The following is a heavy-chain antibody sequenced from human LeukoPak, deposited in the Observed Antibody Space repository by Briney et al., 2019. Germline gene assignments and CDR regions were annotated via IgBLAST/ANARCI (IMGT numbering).Heavy chain of an antibody. CDR3: AWTPWIQLWPARVDV. Sequence: ASVKVSCKASGGTFSSYAISWVRQAPGQGLEWMGGIIPIFGTANYAQKFQGRVTITADESTSTAYMELSSLRSEDTAVYYCAWTPWIQLWPARVDVWGQGTTATVSS. V-gene: IGHV1-69*13. D-gene: IGHD5-18*01. J-gene: IGHJ6*02. CDR1: GGTFSSYA. CDR2: IIPIFGTA.